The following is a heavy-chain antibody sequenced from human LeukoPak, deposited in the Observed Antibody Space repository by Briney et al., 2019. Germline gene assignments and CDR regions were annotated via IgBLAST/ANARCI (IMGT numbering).Heavy chain of an antibody. J-gene: IGHJ4*02. D-gene: IGHD3-16*01. V-gene: IGHV4-59*01. CDR3: ARDGGMSGSH. CDR1: GGSISSYC. CDR2: IYYSGST. Sequence: ASETLSLTCTVSGGSISSYCWSWIRQPPGKGLEWTGYIYYSGSTNYNPSLKSRVTISVDTSKNQFSLKLSSVTAADTAVYYCARDGGMSGSHWGRGILVSVSS.